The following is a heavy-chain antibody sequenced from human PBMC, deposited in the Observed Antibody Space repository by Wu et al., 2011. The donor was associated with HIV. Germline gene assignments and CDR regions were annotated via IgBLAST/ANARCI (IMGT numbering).Heavy chain of an antibody. CDR1: GYTFTSFF. CDR3: ATPRRWLEGHDAYDV. V-gene: IGHV1-46*01. Sequence: QVQLVQSGAEVKKPGASLTFSCKTSGYTFTSFFMHWVRQAPGQGLEWMGIINPSSGSASYALKFQGRVTMTRDTSTNTAYMELSSLRSDDTAIYYCATPRRWLEGHDAYDVWGQGTTVTVSS. J-gene: IGHJ3*01. CDR2: INPSSGSA. D-gene: IGHD6-19*01.